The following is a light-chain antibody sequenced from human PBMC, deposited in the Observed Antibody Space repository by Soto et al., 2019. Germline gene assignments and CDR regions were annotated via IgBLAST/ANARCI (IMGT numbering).Light chain of an antibody. J-gene: IGLJ2*01. CDR1: SSDIGAYTL. Sequence: QSALTQPASVSGSPGQSITISCTGTSSDIGAYTLVSWYQQHPGKAPKLMIYEVSNRPSGVSNRFSGSKSGNTASLTISGLQAEDEADYYCSSYTSSSTQVVFGGGTKLTVL. V-gene: IGLV2-14*02. CDR3: SSYTSSSTQVV. CDR2: EVS.